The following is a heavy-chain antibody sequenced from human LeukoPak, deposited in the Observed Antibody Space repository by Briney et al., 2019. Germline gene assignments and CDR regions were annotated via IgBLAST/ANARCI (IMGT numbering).Heavy chain of an antibody. D-gene: IGHD4-17*01. V-gene: IGHV3-48*01. CDR2: ISSSSSTI. Sequence: GGSLRLSCAASGFTFSSYSMNWVRQAPGKGLVWVSYISSSSSTIYYADSVKGRFTISRDNAKNSLYLQMNSLRAEDTAVYYCARGGRVTTVTTQYFQHWGQGTLVTVSS. CDR1: GFTFSSYS. CDR3: ARGGRVTTVTTQYFQH. J-gene: IGHJ1*01.